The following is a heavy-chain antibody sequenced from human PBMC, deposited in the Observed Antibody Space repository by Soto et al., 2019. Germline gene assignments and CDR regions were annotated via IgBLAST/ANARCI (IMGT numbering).Heavy chain of an antibody. CDR3: VRDQQWLLPVPLNFDY. Sequence: QIQLVQSGAEVKKPGASVKVSCKASGFTFSDYGFSWVRQAPGRGLEWMGWISAFNGETNYTQKSEGRVAMTTDAATTTAYMELWSLTVDDTAVYYCVRDQQWLLPVPLNFDYWGQGTVVTVSS. CDR1: GFTFSDYG. CDR2: ISAFNGET. J-gene: IGHJ4*02. D-gene: IGHD6-19*01. V-gene: IGHV1-18*01.